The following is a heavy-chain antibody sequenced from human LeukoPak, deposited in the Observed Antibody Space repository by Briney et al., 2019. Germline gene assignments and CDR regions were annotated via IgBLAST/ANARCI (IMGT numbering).Heavy chain of an antibody. Sequence: PSKTLSLTCTVSGGSISRSSYYWGWIRQPPGKGLEWIGSIYYSGSTYYNPSLKSRVTISVDTSKNQFSLKLSSVTAADTAVYYCARHRAHWDTYYFDYWGQGTLVTVSS. CDR1: GGSISRSSYY. CDR2: IYYSGST. V-gene: IGHV4-39*01. CDR3: ARHRAHWDTYYFDY. D-gene: IGHD1/OR15-1a*01. J-gene: IGHJ4*02.